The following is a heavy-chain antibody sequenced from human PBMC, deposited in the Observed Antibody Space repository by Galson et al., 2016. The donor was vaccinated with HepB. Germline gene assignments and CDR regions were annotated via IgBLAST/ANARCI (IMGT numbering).Heavy chain of an antibody. D-gene: IGHD3-16*01. J-gene: IGHJ4*02. CDR2: LSHDETKT. Sequence: SLRLSCAASGFSFRNYAMLWVRQAPGKGLDWVAVLSHDETKTYYADSVKGRFTVSRDNSKYTLYLQMNSLRPEDTAVYYCARDSAWGYSDYWGQGTLVTVSS. V-gene: IGHV3-30-3*01. CDR1: GFSFRNYA. CDR3: ARDSAWGYSDY.